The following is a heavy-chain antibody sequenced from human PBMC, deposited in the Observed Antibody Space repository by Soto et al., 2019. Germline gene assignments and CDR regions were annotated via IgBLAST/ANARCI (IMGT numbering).Heavy chain of an antibody. V-gene: IGHV3-15*01. Sequence: SGGSLRLSCAASGFTFSNAWMSWVRQAPGKGLEWVGRIKSKTDGGTTDYAAPVKGRFTISRDDSKNTLYLQMNSLKTEDTAVYYCTPDPMSMYYYDSSGFNYWGQGTLVTVSS. J-gene: IGHJ4*02. CDR1: GFTFSNAW. D-gene: IGHD3-22*01. CDR2: IKSKTDGGTT. CDR3: TPDPMSMYYYDSSGFNY.